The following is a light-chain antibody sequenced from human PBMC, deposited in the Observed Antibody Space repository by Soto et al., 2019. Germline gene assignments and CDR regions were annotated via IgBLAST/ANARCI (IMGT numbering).Light chain of an antibody. Sequence: EIVLTQSPGTLALSPVGRATLSCRASQSVNSRLGWYQHEPGQAPRLLISGASNRASGIPARFSSWGSATDFTPTISRVAPAVFAFYYCQQYFTSPITFGQGTRLEIK. CDR2: GAS. CDR3: QQYFTSPIT. J-gene: IGKJ5*01. V-gene: IGKV3-11*01. CDR1: QSVNSR.